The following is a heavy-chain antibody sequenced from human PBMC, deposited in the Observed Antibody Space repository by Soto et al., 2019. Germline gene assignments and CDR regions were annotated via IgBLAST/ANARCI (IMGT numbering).Heavy chain of an antibody. V-gene: IGHV4-61*03. J-gene: IGHJ4*02. CDR3: ARYRDYGDYGYFDS. Sequence: PSETLSLTCTVSGSSVSGGIYYWTWIRQPPGKGREWIGYIYHSETTNYNASLRSRVTISVDTSRNYFSLRLTSVIAADTAVYYCARYRDYGDYGYFDSWGQGILVTVSS. CDR2: IYHSETT. CDR1: GSSVSGGIYY. D-gene: IGHD4-17*01.